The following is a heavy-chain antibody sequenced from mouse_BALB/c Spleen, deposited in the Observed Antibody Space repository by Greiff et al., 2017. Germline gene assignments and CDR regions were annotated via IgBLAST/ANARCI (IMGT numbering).Heavy chain of an antibody. CDR2: ISNGGGST. D-gene: IGHD2-2*01. CDR1: GFTFSSYT. V-gene: IGHV5-12-2*01. CDR3: ARPGLRRGDYFDY. Sequence: EVQRVESGGGLVQPGGSLKLSCAASGFTFSSYTMSWVRQTPEKRLEWVAYISNGGGSTYYPDTVKGRFTISRDNAKNTLYLQMSSLKSEDTAMYYCARPGLRRGDYFDYWGQGTTLTVSS. J-gene: IGHJ2*01.